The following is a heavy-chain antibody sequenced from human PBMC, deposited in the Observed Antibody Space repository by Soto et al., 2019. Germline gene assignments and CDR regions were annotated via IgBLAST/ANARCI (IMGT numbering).Heavy chain of an antibody. Sequence: EVQLVESGGGSVKPGGSPRLSCAASGLTFSNVWMTWVRQAPGKGLEWVGRIKSKSDGETADVAAPVKARFTISRDDSKNTVFLEMNSLKSEDTALYYCAITAMINRDSSTSFDYWGRGTQVTVSS. D-gene: IGHD5-18*01. CDR1: GLTFSNVW. CDR3: AITAMINRDSSTSFDY. J-gene: IGHJ4*02. CDR2: IKSKSDGETA. V-gene: IGHV3-15*01.